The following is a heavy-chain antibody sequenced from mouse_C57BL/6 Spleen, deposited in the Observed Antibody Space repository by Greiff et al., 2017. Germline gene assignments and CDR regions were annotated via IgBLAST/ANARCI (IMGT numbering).Heavy chain of an antibody. CDR1: GYTFTDYE. CDR3: TRWGLGRQGFDD. D-gene: IGHD4-1*01. Sequence: QVQLQQSGAELVRPGASVTLSCKASGYTFTDYEMHWVKQTPVHGLEWIGAIDPETGGTAYNQKFKGKAILTADKSSSTAYMELRSLTSEDSAVXYCTRWGLGRQGFDDWGQGTTLTVSS. J-gene: IGHJ2*01. CDR2: IDPETGGT. V-gene: IGHV1-15*01.